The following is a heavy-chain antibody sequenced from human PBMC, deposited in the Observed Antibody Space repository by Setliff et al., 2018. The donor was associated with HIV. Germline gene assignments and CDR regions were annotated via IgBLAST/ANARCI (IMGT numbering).Heavy chain of an antibody. D-gene: IGHD1-26*01. J-gene: IGHJ3*01. V-gene: IGHV3-23*01. CDR2: VSPGGYTT. Sequence: GSLRLSCAASGFTFSTFDMNWVRQTPGKGLEWVAAVSPGGYTTYYADSVKGRFTVSRDDSKNMSFLQMSSLGADDTAIYYCAKPTSGIYPRSFDLWGLGTMVTVSS. CDR3: AKPTSGIYPRSFDL. CDR1: GFTFSTFD.